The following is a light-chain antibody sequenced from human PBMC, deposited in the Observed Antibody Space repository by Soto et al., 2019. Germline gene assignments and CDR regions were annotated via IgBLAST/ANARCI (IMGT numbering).Light chain of an antibody. J-gene: IGLJ1*01. CDR1: GSDVGGYNY. Sequence: QSALTQPASVSGSPGQSITISCTGTGSDVGGYNYVSWYQQHPGKAPKLMIYDVTNRPSGISNRFSGSKSGNTASLTISGLQAEDEADYYCSSFTTSNTYVFGTGTKLTVL. V-gene: IGLV2-14*01. CDR2: DVT. CDR3: SSFTTSNTYV.